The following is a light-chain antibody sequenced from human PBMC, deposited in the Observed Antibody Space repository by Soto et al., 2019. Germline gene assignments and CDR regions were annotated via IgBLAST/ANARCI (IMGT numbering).Light chain of an antibody. V-gene: IGKV3-20*01. CDR2: GGS. CDR1: QSVSNY. CDR3: QQYGGSPQT. Sequence: EIVLTQSPGTLSLSPGERATLSCRASQSVSNYLAWYQQKPGQAPRLLIYGGSRRATVIPDRFSGSGSGTDFTLTISRLEPEDFAVYYCQQYGGSPQTFGQGTNVEIK. J-gene: IGKJ1*01.